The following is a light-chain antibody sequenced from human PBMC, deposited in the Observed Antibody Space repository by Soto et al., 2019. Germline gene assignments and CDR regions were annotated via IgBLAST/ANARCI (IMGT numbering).Light chain of an antibody. CDR1: SSDVGGYNY. CDR2: EVN. Sequence: QSALTQPPSASGSPGQSATISCTGTSSDVGGYNYVSWYQQHPGKAPKLIIYEVNKRPSGVPDRFSGSKSGNTASLTVSGLQAEDEADYYCCSYAGTPYVFGTGTKVTVL. CDR3: CSYAGTPYV. J-gene: IGLJ1*01. V-gene: IGLV2-8*01.